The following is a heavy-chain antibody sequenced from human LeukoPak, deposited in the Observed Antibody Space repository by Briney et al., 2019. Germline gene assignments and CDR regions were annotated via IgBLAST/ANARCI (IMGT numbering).Heavy chain of an antibody. V-gene: IGHV4-59*01. J-gene: IGHJ4*02. CDR1: GGSISSYY. CDR2: IYYSGST. D-gene: IGHD3-3*01. Sequence: SETLSLTCPVSGGSISSYYWSWIRQPPGKGLEWIGYIYYSGSTNYNPSLKSRVTISVDTSKNQFSLKLSSVTAADTAVYYCARDRSGYPDYWGQGTLVTVSS. CDR3: ARDRSGYPDY.